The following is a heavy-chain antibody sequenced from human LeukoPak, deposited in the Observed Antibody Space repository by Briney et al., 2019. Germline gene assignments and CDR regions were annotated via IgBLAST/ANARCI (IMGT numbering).Heavy chain of an antibody. CDR3: ARGEGSGDY. CDR1: GFALYKYN. V-gene: IGHV1-18*04. J-gene: IGHJ4*02. D-gene: IGHD3-10*01. CDR2: ITAFNGNT. Sequence: GASVKVSCKASGFALYKYNIVWVRQAPGQGLEWVGWITAFNGNTNYGQKGEGRITMTTDTSTRTSYMELRNLRSDDTAVYYCARGEGSGDYWGQGALVTVSS.